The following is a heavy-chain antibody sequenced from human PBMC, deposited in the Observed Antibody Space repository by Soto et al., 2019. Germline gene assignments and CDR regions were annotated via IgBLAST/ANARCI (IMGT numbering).Heavy chain of an antibody. J-gene: IGHJ5*02. CDR3: ARGVGSGSYYNQYNWFDR. Sequence: GASVKVSCKASGYTFTNYGISWVRQAPGQGLEWMGWISAYNGNTKYAQKLQGRVTMTTDTSTSTAYMELRSLRSDDTALYYCARGVGSGSYYNQYNWFDRWGQGTLVTVTS. D-gene: IGHD3-10*01. CDR1: GYTFTNYG. CDR2: ISAYNGNT. V-gene: IGHV1-18*01.